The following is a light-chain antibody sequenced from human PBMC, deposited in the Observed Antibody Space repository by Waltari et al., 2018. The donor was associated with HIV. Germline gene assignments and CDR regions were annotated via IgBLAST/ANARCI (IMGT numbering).Light chain of an antibody. CDR3: SSYTSGTTLL. J-gene: IGLJ2*01. Sequence: QSALTQPAYLSGSPGQSVTISCTGISRDIGGYYYLSLYQHYPDKAPNLIMYEVTKRVSGVSNRFSGSKSGNTASLTISGLQTEDEADYYCSSYTSGTTLLFGGGTKVTVL. V-gene: IGLV2-14*01. CDR2: EVT. CDR1: SRDIGGYYY.